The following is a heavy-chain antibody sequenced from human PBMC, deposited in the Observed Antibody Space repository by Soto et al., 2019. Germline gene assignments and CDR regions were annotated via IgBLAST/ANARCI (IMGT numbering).Heavy chain of an antibody. Sequence: SVKVSCKASGGTFSSYAISWVRQAPGQGLEWMGGIIPIFGTANYAQKFQGRVTITADESTSTAYMELSSLRSEDTAVYYCATQTYLRYFGPLYAFDIWGQGTMVTVS. V-gene: IGHV1-69*13. D-gene: IGHD3-9*01. CDR1: GGTFSSYA. CDR3: ATQTYLRYFGPLYAFDI. J-gene: IGHJ3*02. CDR2: IIPIFGTA.